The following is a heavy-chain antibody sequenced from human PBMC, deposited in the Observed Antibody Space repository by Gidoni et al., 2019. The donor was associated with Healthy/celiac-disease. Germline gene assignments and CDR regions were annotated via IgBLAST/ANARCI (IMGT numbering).Heavy chain of an antibody. CDR3: ARDGWLGSTVGTCDY. CDR1: GFTFSSYW. V-gene: IGHV3-7*01. CDR2: IKQDGSEK. J-gene: IGHJ4*02. Sequence: EVQLVESGGGLVQPGGSLRLSCAASGFTFSSYWMSWVRQAPGKGLEWVANIKQDGSEKYYVDSVKGRFTISRDNAKNSLYLQMNSLRAEDTAVYYCARDGWLGSTVGTCDYWGQGTLVTVSS. D-gene: IGHD2-21*02.